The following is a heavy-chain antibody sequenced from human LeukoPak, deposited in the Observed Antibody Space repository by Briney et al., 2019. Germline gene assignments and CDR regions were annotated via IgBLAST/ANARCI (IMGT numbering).Heavy chain of an antibody. CDR3: ARPYSSGAPLPNGMDV. V-gene: IGHV4-34*01. D-gene: IGHD6-19*01. CDR1: GGSFSGYY. J-gene: IGHJ6*02. Sequence: PSETLSLTCAVYGGSFSGYYWSWLRQPPGKGLEWIGEINHSGSTNYNPSLKSRVTISVDTSKNQFSLKLSSVTAADTAVYYCARPYSSGAPLPNGMDVWGQGTTVTVSS. CDR2: INHSGST.